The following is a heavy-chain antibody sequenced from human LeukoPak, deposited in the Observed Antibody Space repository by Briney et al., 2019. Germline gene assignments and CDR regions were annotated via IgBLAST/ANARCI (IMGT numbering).Heavy chain of an antibody. CDR2: IKQVGSEK. Sequence: GGSLRLSCAASGFSFRAYWMNWVRQAPGKGLEWVANIKQVGSEKYFGDSVKGRFTLSRDNADNSLYLQMDSLRDEDTAVYYCVRGGSRSCSTCYSDAFDIWGRGTMVTVSS. CDR1: GFSFRAYW. J-gene: IGHJ3*02. V-gene: IGHV3-7*01. CDR3: VRGGSRSCSTCYSDAFDI. D-gene: IGHD2-15*01.